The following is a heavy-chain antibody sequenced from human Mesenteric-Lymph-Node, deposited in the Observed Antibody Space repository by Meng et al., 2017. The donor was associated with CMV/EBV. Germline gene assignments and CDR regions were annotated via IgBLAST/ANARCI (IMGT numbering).Heavy chain of an antibody. CDR1: GGSISSGGYY. J-gene: IGHJ5*02. V-gene: IGHV4-31*03. D-gene: IGHD2-21*01. CDR3: AREYSANWFDP. Sequence: LRLSCTVSGGSISSGGYYWSWIRQHPGKGLEWIGYIYYSGSTYYNPSLKSRVTISVDTSKNQFSLKLSSVTAADTAVYYCAREYSANWFDPWGQGTLVTVSS. CDR2: IYYSGST.